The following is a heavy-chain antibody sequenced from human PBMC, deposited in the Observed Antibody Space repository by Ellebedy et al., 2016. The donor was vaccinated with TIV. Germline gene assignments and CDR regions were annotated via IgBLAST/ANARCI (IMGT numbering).Heavy chain of an antibody. D-gene: IGHD3-3*01. CDR1: GGSISSYY. CDR2: IYHSGST. V-gene: IGHV4-38-2*02. J-gene: IGHJ6*03. Sequence: SETLSLTXTVSGGSISSYYWGWIRQPPGKGLEWIGSIYHSGSTYYNPSLKSRVTISVDTSKNQFSLKLSSVTAADTAVYYCARGVGAPLLRFLEWLPDPNYYYYYYMDSWGKGTTVTVSS. CDR3: ARGVGAPLLRFLEWLPDPNYYYYYYMDS.